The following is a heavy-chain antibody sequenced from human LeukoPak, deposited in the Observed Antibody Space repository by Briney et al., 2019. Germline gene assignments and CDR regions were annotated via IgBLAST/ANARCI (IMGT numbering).Heavy chain of an antibody. V-gene: IGHV1-2*02. CDR1: GYTFTGYY. CDR2: INPNSGGT. Sequence: ASVKVSCKASGYTFTGYYMHWVRQAPGQGLEWMGWINPNSGGTNYAQKLQGRVTMTRDTSISTAYMELSRLRSDDTAVYYCARSKMPGPYYYYGMDVWGQGTTVTVSS. D-gene: IGHD2-2*01. J-gene: IGHJ6*02. CDR3: ARSKMPGPYYYYGMDV.